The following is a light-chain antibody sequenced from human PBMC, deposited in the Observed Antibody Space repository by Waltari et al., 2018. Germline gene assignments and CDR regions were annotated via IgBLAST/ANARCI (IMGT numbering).Light chain of an antibody. V-gene: IGKV3-11*01. Sequence: EVVLTQSPATLSLSPGERATLSCRASQSVSDYLVWYQQKPGQAPRLLIYDASKRATGSPPRFSGSGSGTDFTLTISSLEPEDIAVYYCQHRSTWRHTFGGGTKVEIK. CDR2: DAS. CDR3: QHRSTWRHT. J-gene: IGKJ4*01. CDR1: QSVSDY.